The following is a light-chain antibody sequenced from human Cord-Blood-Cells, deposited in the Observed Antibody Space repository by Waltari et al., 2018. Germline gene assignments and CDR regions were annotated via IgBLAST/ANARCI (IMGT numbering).Light chain of an antibody. Sequence: QSALTQPASVSGSPGQSIPISCTATSSDVGGYNYFSSYQQHPGKAPKLMIYDVSNRPSGVSNRFSGSKSGNTASLTISGLQAEDEADYYCSSYTSSSTLVVFGGGTKLTVL. CDR3: SSYTSSSTLVV. J-gene: IGLJ2*01. CDR2: DVS. CDR1: SSDVGGYNY. V-gene: IGLV2-14*01.